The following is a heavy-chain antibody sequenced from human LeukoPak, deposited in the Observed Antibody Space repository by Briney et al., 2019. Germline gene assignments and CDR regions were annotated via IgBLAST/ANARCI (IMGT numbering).Heavy chain of an antibody. CDR3: ARDLSRNWSPPDY. V-gene: IGHV1-18*01. CDR1: GYTFTNYG. CDR2: ISAYSGNT. Sequence: ASVKVSCKASGYTFTNYGFTWVRQAPGQGLEWMGWISAYSGNTNYAQKFQGRLTLTTDTSTSTASMELRSLRSDDTAVYYCARDLSRNWSPPDYWGLGTLVTVSS. J-gene: IGHJ4*02. D-gene: IGHD6-13*01.